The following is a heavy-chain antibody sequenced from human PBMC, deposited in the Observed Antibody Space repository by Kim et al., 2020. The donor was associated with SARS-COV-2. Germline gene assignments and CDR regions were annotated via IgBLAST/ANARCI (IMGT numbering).Heavy chain of an antibody. J-gene: IGHJ4*02. V-gene: IGHV3-53*01. D-gene: IGHD6-19*01. Sequence: GGSLRLSCAASGLTVTNSYMSWVRQAPGKGLEWVSIIYRDGNTYDADSLKGRVTISRDNSKNTLYLQMKSLRADDTAVYYCARVGMGAVAGNYFDSWGQG. CDR3: ARVGMGAVAGNYFDS. CDR2: IYRDGNT. CDR1: GLTVTNSY.